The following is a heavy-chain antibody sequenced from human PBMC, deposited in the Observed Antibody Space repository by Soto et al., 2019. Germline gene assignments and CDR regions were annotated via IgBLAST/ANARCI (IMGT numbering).Heavy chain of an antibody. CDR1: GDSISSSTYY. D-gene: IGHD3-22*01. V-gene: IGHV4-39*01. CDR3: ARNHWQYDSSGYRHDT. J-gene: IGHJ5*02. Sequence: SETLSLTCIVSGDSISSSTYYWGWIRQPPGKGLEWIGSIYYTGSTYYNPSLKSRVTISVDTSKNQFSLKLSSVTAADTAVYYCARNHWQYDSSGYRHDTWGQGTLVTVSS. CDR2: IYYTGST.